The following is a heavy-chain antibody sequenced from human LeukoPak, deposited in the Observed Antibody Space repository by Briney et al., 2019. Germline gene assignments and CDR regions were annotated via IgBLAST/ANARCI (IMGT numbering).Heavy chain of an antibody. Sequence: GASVKVSCKASGYTFTSCGISWVRQAPGQGLEWMGWISAYNGNTNYAQKLQGRVTMTTDTSTSTAYMELRSLRSDDTAVYYCARDVYYGSGPSPDDAFDIWGQGTMVTVSS. CDR2: ISAYNGNT. D-gene: IGHD3-10*01. CDR1: GYTFTSCG. CDR3: ARDVYYGSGPSPDDAFDI. V-gene: IGHV1-18*01. J-gene: IGHJ3*02.